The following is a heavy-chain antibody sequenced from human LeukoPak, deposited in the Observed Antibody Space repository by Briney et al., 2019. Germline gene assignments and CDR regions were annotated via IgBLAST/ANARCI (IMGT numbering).Heavy chain of an antibody. CDR3: AKVPSSGSYYINYFDY. CDR1: GFTFSSYA. Sequence: GGSLGLSCAASGFTFSSYAMSWVRQAPGKGLEWVSAISGSGGSTYYADSVKGRFTISRDNSKNTLYLQMNSLRAEDTAVYYCAKVPSSGSYYINYFDYWGQGTLVTVSS. CDR2: ISGSGGST. V-gene: IGHV3-23*01. J-gene: IGHJ4*02. D-gene: IGHD1-26*01.